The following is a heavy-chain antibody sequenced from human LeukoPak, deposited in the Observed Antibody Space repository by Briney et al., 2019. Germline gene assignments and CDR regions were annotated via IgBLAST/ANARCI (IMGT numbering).Heavy chain of an antibody. J-gene: IGHJ4*02. CDR3: ARHVHVSMIVVILSDYFDY. CDR1: GGSFCGFS. Sequence: LETLSLTCAVFGGSFCGFSWGWGRQAPGEGLEWIWGINPSGSTNYNPSLKSRLTMSVDTSKNQFSLRLSSVTAADTAVYYCARHVHVSMIVVILSDYFDYWGRGTLVSVSS. D-gene: IGHD3-22*01. CDR2: INPSGST. V-gene: IGHV4-34*01.